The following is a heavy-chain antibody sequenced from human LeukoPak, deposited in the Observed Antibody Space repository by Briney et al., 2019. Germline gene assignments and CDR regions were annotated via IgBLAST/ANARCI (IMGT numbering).Heavy chain of an antibody. CDR2: ISYDGSNK. D-gene: IGHD3-3*01. J-gene: IGHJ4*02. CDR1: GFTFSSYE. V-gene: IGHV3-30*04. Sequence: SGGSLRLSCAASGFTFSSYEMNWVRQAPGKGLEWVAVISYDGSNKYYADSVKGRFTISRDNSRNTLYLQMDSLRADDTARYYCAKDFVYGSRFPRPLDYWGQGTLVTVSS. CDR3: AKDFVYGSRFPRPLDY.